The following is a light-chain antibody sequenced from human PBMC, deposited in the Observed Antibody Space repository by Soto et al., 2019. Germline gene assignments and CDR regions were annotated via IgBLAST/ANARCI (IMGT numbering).Light chain of an antibody. CDR1: QSISSY. CDR3: QQSYSTPIT. CDR2: AAS. V-gene: IGKV1-39*01. J-gene: IGKJ5*01. Sequence: DIQMTQSPSSLSASVGDRVTITCRASQSISSYLNWYQQKPGKAPKLLIYAASSLQSGVSSRFSGSGSGTDFTLTFISLQPEDFATYYCQQSYSTPITFGQGTRLEIK.